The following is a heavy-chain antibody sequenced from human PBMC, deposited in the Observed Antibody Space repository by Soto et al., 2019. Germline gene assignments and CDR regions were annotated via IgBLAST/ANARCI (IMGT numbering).Heavy chain of an antibody. D-gene: IGHD2-8*01. CDR3: ARALDAIDLIGDDY. CDR1: GFTFSSYA. J-gene: IGHJ4*02. CDR2: ISGSGGST. V-gene: IGHV3-23*01. Sequence: EVQLLESGGGLVQPGGSRRLSCAASGFTFSSYAMSWVRQAPGKGLEWVSAISGSGGSTYYADSVKGRFTISRDNSKNTLYLQMNSLRAEDTAVYYCARALDAIDLIGDDYWGQGTLVTVSS.